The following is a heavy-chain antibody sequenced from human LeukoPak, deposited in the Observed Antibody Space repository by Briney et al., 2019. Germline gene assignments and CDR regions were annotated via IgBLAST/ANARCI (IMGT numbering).Heavy chain of an antibody. D-gene: IGHD6-19*01. V-gene: IGHV1-2*02. CDR3: AREVFDLWLDTNWFDP. Sequence: VASVKVSCKASGYTFTGYYMHWVRQAPGQGLEWMGWINPNSGATNYAQKFQGRVSMTGDTSISTAYMELSRLRSDDTAVYYCAREVFDLWLDTNWFDPWGQGTLVTVSS. CDR2: INPNSGAT. CDR1: GYTFTGYY. J-gene: IGHJ5*02.